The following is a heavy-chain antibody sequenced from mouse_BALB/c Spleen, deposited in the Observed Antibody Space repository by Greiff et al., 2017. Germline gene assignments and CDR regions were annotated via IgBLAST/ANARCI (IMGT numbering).Heavy chain of an antibody. V-gene: IGHV5-6-3*01. Sequence: EVKLVESGGGLVQPGGSLKLSCAASGFTFSSYGMSWVRQTPDKRLELVATINSNGGSTYYPDSVKGRFTISRDNAKNTLYLQMSSLKSEDTALYFTAQEGYGNAALGAWGQGNSDT. CDR2: INSNGGST. CDR1: GFTFSSYG. CDR3: AQEGYGNAALGA. D-gene: IGHD2-1*01. J-gene: IGHJ4*01.